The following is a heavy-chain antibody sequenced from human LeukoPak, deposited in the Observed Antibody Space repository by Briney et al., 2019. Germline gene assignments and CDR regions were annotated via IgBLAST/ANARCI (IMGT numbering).Heavy chain of an antibody. V-gene: IGHV3-21*01. D-gene: IGHD2-2*01. J-gene: IGHJ4*02. Sequence: PGGSLRLSCAASGFTFSSYSMNWVRQAPGKGLEWVSSISSSSSYIYYADSVKGRFTISRDSAKNSLYLQMNSLRAEDTAVYYCARARRQQYCSSTSCPLGYWGQGTLVTVSS. CDR2: ISSSSSYI. CDR1: GFTFSSYS. CDR3: ARARRQQYCSSTSCPLGY.